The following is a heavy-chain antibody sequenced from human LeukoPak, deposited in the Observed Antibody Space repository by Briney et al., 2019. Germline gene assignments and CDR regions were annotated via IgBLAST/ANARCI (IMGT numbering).Heavy chain of an antibody. CDR2: IYPGDPDT. V-gene: IGHV5-51*01. J-gene: IGHJ5*02. Sequence: GESLKISCKGSGYSFTSYWIGWVRQMPGKGLEWMGIIYPGDPDTRYSPSFQGQVTISADKSISTAYLQWSSLKASDTAMYYCASQRDGYNSWFDPWGQGTLVTVSS. CDR3: ASQRDGYNSWFDP. D-gene: IGHD5-24*01. CDR1: GYSFTSYW.